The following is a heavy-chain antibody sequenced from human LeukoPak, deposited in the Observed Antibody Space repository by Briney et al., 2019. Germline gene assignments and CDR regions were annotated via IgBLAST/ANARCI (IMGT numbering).Heavy chain of an antibody. CDR2: VSGSGAIA. CDR3: AKDRSIGTYYTFDS. CDR1: GFTFNNYA. J-gene: IGHJ4*02. D-gene: IGHD1-26*01. V-gene: IGHV3-23*01. Sequence: GGSLRLSCAASGFTFNNYAMSWVRQAPGKGLEWVSTVSGSGAIAYYTDSDKGRFTISRDNSKNTLYLQVSSLTAKDTAVYYCAKDRSIGTYYTFDSWGQGTLVTVSS.